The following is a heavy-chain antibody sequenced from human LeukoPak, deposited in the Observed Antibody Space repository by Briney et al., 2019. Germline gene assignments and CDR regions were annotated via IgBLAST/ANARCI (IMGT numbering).Heavy chain of an antibody. CDR3: AKDLSWGATDY. J-gene: IGHJ4*02. V-gene: IGHV3-74*01. CDR2: INSDGSST. Sequence: GGSLRLSCAASGFVFSNNWMYWVRQAPGRGLVWVSRINSDGSSTAYADPVKGQFTISRDNAKNTLFLQMNSLTVEDTAMYYCAKDLSWGATDYWGQGTLVTVSS. CDR1: GFVFSNNW. D-gene: IGHD6-13*01.